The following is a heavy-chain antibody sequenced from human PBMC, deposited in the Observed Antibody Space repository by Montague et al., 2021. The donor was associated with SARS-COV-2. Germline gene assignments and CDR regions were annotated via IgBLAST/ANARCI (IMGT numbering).Heavy chain of an antibody. CDR2: SYYRSKWYN. J-gene: IGHJ4*02. CDR1: GDSVSSNSAA. D-gene: IGHD6-13*01. Sequence: CAISGDSVSSNSAAWNWIRQSPSRGLEWLGRSYYRSKWYNDYAVSVKSRITINPDTSKNQFSLQLNSVTPEDTAVCYCARGGSWLYYFDYWGQGTLVTVSS. CDR3: ARGGSWLYYFDY. V-gene: IGHV6-1*01.